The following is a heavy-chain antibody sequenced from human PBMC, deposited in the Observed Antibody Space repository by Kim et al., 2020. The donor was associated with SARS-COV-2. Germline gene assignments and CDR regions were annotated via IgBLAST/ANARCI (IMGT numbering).Heavy chain of an antibody. CDR3: ARLGYSGYVVDY. J-gene: IGHJ4*02. Sequence: YHPSLKSRFTISVDTSKNQFSLKLSSVTAADTAVYYCARLGYSGYVVDYWGQGTLVTVSS. V-gene: IGHV4-39*01. D-gene: IGHD5-12*01.